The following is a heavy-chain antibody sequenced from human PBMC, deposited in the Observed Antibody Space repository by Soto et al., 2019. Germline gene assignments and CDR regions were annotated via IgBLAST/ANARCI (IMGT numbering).Heavy chain of an antibody. D-gene: IGHD3-16*01. Sequence: EVQLLESGGGLVQPGGSLRLSWAASGFTFSSYAMSWVRQAPGKGLEWVSGISGSGGTTECADSVKARFTIPRDNSKNTLYLQMSRLSAGDTAVYYCAKRGGRGAAGKAEYFQHWGQGTLVTVSS. V-gene: IGHV3-23*01. J-gene: IGHJ1*01. CDR2: ISGSGGTT. CDR1: GFTFSSYA. CDR3: AKRGGRGAAGKAEYFQH.